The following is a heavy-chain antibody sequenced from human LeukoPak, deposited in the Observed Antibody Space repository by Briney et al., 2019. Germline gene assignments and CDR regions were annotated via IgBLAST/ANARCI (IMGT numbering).Heavy chain of an antibody. J-gene: IGHJ4*02. CDR2: ISYDGSNK. D-gene: IGHD6-19*01. Sequence: GRSLRLSCAASGFTFSSYGMHWVRQAPGKGLGWVAVISYDGSNKYYADSVKGRFTISRDNSKNTLYLQMNSLRAEDTAVYYCATSLNSSGWYAYDYWGQGTLVTVSS. CDR3: ATSLNSSGWYAYDY. V-gene: IGHV3-30*03. CDR1: GFTFSSYG.